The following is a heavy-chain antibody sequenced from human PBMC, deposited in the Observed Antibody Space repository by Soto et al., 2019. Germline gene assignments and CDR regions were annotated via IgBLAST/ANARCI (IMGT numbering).Heavy chain of an antibody. V-gene: IGHV3-30-3*01. CDR2: ISYDGSNK. CDR1: GFTFSSYA. J-gene: IGHJ5*02. D-gene: IGHD6-13*01. CDR3: AREYLIAAAGNSWFDP. Sequence: VGSLRLSCAASGFTFSSYAMHWVRQAPGKGLEWVAVISYDGSNKYYADSVKGRFTISRDNSKNTLYLQMNSLRAEDTAVYYCAREYLIAAAGNSWFDPWGQGTLVTVSS.